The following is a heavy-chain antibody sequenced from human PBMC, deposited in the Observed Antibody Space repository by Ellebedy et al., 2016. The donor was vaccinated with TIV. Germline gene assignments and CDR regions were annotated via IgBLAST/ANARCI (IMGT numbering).Heavy chain of an antibody. CDR3: ASDPVAGTAN. V-gene: IGHV3-23*01. CDR2: ISAGGII. CDR1: GFTFSTYA. Sequence: GESLKISXAASGFTFSTYAMSWVRQAPGKGLEWVSTISAGGIIYYADSVKGRFTISRDNSQNTLYLQMNSLRAEDTAVYYCASDPVAGTANWGQGILVTVSS. D-gene: IGHD6-19*01. J-gene: IGHJ4*02.